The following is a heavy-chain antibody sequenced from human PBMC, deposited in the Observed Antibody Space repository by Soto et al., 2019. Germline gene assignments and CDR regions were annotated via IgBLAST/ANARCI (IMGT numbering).Heavy chain of an antibody. CDR1: GGTFSSYA. D-gene: IGHD3-10*01. Sequence: QVQLVQSGDEVKKPGSSVKVSCKASGGTFSSYAISWVRQAPGQGLEWMGGIIPIFGTADYAQKFQGRVTITADESTSTAYMELSSLRSEDTAVYYCALHYGSGSNYYYYGMDVWGQGTTVTVSS. J-gene: IGHJ6*02. CDR3: ALHYGSGSNYYYYGMDV. CDR2: IIPIFGTA. V-gene: IGHV1-69*12.